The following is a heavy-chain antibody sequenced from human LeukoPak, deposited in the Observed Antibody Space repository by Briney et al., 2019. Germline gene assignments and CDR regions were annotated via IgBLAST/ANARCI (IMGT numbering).Heavy chain of an antibody. V-gene: IGHV1-8*02. CDR1: GYTFTGYY. D-gene: IGHD3-10*01. CDR2: MNPNSGNT. CDR3: ARGPYGSGFNWFDP. J-gene: IGHJ5*02. Sequence: GASVKVSCKASGYTFTGYYMHWVRQATGQGLEWMGWMNPNSGNTGYAQKFQGRVTMTRNTSISTAYMELSSRRSEDTAVYYCARGPYGSGFNWFDPWGQGTLVTVSS.